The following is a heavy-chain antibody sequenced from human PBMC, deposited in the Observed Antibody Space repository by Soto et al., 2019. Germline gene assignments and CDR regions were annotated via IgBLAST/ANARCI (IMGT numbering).Heavy chain of an antibody. CDR3: ENREPLRYFDS. V-gene: IGHV4-4*02. Sequence: PSETLSLTCSVSGGSISSGNWWTWVRQPPGKGLEWIGEIYRGGNSNYNPSLKSRVTISIDKSKNQFSLNLSSVTAADTAVYYFENREPLRYFDSWCQAVLVTVS. J-gene: IGHJ4*02. CDR1: GGSISSGNW. D-gene: IGHD3-9*01. CDR2: IYRGGNS.